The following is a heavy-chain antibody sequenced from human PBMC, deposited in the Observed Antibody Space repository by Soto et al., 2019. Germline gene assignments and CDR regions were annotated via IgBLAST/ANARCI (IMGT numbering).Heavy chain of an antibody. CDR1: GGSISSSSYY. Sequence: SETLSLTCTVSGGSISSSSYYWGWIRQPPGKGLEWIGSIYYSGSTYYNPSLKSRVTISVDTSKNQFSLKLSSVTAADTAVYYCARLPIVVVTAIDYWGQGTLVTVSS. J-gene: IGHJ4*02. V-gene: IGHV4-39*01. D-gene: IGHD2-21*02. CDR2: IYYSGST. CDR3: ARLPIVVVTAIDY.